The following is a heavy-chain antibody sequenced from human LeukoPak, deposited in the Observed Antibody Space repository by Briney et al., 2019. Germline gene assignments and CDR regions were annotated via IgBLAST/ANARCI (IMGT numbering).Heavy chain of an antibody. V-gene: IGHV3-30*02. CDR3: AKDPGASVSGFYMDV. J-gene: IGHJ6*03. CDR1: GFTFRNYG. Sequence: GGSLRLSCAASGFTFRNYGMHWVRQATGKGLEWVSFIWSDGNNRFYADSVKGRFTISRDNSKNMLYLQMDTLRAEHTALYYCAKDPGASVSGFYMDVWGKGTTVIVSS. CDR2: IWSDGNNR. D-gene: IGHD2-8*02.